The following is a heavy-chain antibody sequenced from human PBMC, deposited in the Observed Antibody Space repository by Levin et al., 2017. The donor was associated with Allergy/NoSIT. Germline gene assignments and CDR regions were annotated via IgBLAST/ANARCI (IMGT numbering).Heavy chain of an antibody. CDR2: ISSGGGNTR. D-gene: IGHD2-21*01. CDR3: AKDFGSVLEVIWGASFDS. V-gene: IGHV3-30*18. CDR1: GFTFRGYG. Sequence: GGSLRLSCAASGFTFRGYGMHWVRQTPGKGLEWVAVISSGGGNTRYYGDSVRGRFTISRDNSKNTVDLQMNSLRAEDTALYYCAKDFGSVLEVIWGASFDSWGQGTQVTVSS. J-gene: IGHJ4*02.